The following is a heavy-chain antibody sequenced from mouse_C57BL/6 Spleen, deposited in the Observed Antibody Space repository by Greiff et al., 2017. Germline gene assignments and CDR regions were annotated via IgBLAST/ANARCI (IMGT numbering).Heavy chain of an antibody. J-gene: IGHJ4*01. CDR2: INPGSGGT. V-gene: IGHV1-54*01. D-gene: IGHD3-1*01. CDR1: GYAFTNYL. CDR3: ARGGGSGYYAMDY. Sequence: VQLQQSGAELVRPGTSVKVSCKASGYAFTNYLIEWVKQRPGQGLGWIGVINPGSGGTNYNEKFKGKATLTADKSSSTAYMQLSSLTSEDSAVYVCARGGGSGYYAMDYWGQGTSVTVSS.